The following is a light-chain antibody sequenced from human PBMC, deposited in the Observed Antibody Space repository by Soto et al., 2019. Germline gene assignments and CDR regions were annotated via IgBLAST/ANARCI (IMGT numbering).Light chain of an antibody. V-gene: IGKV3-20*01. Sequence: EIVLTQSPGTLSLSPGERATLSCRASQTVNNNYLAWYQQKPGQSPRLLMYGASSRATDIPVRFSGSGSGTDFTLTITSLETEDFTVYYCQQYGGSPLTFGPVTQVDLK. J-gene: IGKJ3*01. CDR2: GAS. CDR1: QTVNNNY. CDR3: QQYGGSPLT.